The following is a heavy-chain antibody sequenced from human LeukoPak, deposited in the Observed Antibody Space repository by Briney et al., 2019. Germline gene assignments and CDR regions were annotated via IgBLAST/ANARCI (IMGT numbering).Heavy chain of an antibody. CDR2: IYYTGST. J-gene: IGHJ6*02. Sequence: PSETLSLTCAVSGDSIRSYYWSWIRQPPGKGLEWIGYIYYTGSTNYNPSLKSRVTISVDRSKNQFSLKLSSVTAADTAVYYCARDLNVWGQGTTVTVSS. CDR3: ARDLNV. V-gene: IGHV4-59*12. CDR1: GDSIRSYY.